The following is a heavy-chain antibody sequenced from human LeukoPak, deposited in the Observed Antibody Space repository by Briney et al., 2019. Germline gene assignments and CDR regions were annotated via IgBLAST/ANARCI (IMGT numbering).Heavy chain of an antibody. CDR3: ARAFFRTGGSTTYYYYYGMDV. J-gene: IGHJ6*02. V-gene: IGHV1-69*04. Sequence: ASVKVSCKASGGTFSSYAISWVRQAPGQGLVWMGRIIPILGIANYAQKFQGRVTITADKSTSTAYMELSSLRSEDTAVYYCARAFFRTGGSTTYYYYYGMDVWGQGTTVTVSS. CDR2: IIPILGIA. D-gene: IGHD2-2*01. CDR1: GGTFSSYA.